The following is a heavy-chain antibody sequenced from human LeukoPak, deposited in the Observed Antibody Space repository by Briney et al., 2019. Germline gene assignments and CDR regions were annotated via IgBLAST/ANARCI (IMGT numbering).Heavy chain of an antibody. J-gene: IGHJ4*02. CDR1: GFTFSHYW. Sequence: PGGSLRLSCAASGFTFSHYWMHWVCQAPGKGLVWVSHINTDGSSTTYADSVKGRFTISRDNAKDTLFLQMDSLRADDTAVYYCVRDYNYGSGSPYGYYDYWGQGVLVTVTS. D-gene: IGHD3-10*01. CDR2: INTDGSST. V-gene: IGHV3-74*01. CDR3: VRDYNYGSGSPYGYYDY.